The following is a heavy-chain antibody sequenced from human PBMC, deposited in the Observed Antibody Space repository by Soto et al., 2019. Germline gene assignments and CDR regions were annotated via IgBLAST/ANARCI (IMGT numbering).Heavy chain of an antibody. D-gene: IGHD1-7*01. CDR1: GGFIISYY. J-gene: IGHJ4*02. CDR3: AGRYGTIFDY. CDR2: IYYSGST. V-gene: IGHV4-59*01. Sequence: SETLCLTCTVSGGFIISYYWSWIRQPPGKGLEWIGYIYYSGSTNYNPSLKSRVTISVDTSKNQFSLKLSSVTAADTAVYYCAGRYGTIFDYWGQGTLVSVSS.